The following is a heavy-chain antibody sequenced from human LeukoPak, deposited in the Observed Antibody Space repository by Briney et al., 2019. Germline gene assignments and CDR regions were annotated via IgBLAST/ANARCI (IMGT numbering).Heavy chain of an antibody. CDR1: GYTFTSYG. CDR3: ARVTPSSSWYYYYYYGMDV. Sequence: ASVKVSCKASGYTFTSYGISWVRQAPGQGLEWMGWISAYNGNTNYAQKLQGRVTMTTDTSTSTAYMELRSLRSDDTAVDYCARVTPSSSWYYYYYYGMDVWGQGTTVTVSS. CDR2: ISAYNGNT. J-gene: IGHJ6*02. V-gene: IGHV1-18*01. D-gene: IGHD6-13*01.